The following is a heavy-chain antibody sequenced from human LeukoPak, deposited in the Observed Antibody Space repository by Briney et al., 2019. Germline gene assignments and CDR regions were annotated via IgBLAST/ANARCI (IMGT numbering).Heavy chain of an antibody. D-gene: IGHD6-19*01. J-gene: IGHJ4*02. Sequence: AGGSLRLSCAASGFTFSDYYMSWIRQAPGKGLERVSYISSSGSTIYYADSVKGRFTISRDNAKNSLYLQMNSLRAEDTAVYYCATAVASSSGWYADYWGQGTLVTVSS. V-gene: IGHV3-11*01. CDR2: ISSSGSTI. CDR1: GFTFSDYY. CDR3: ATAVASSSGWYADY.